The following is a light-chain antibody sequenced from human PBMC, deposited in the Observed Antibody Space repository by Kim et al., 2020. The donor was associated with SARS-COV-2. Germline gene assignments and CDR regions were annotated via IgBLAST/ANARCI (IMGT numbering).Light chain of an antibody. V-gene: IGKV3-11*01. J-gene: IGKJ2*01. CDR1: QFICSY. Sequence: PAPLSLSPGDRAPLSCRASQFICSYLAWYQQNPGQAPRLLIYDASNRAAGIPARFSGGGSGTDFTLTISSLEPEDFALYYCQYRGTFGQGTKLEI. CDR2: DAS. CDR3: QYRGT.